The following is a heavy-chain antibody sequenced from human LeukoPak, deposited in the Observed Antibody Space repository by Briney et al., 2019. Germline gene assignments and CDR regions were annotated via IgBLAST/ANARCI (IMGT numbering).Heavy chain of an antibody. CDR1: GDSVSSNSAA. Sequence: SQTLSLTCAISGDSVSSNSAAWNWIRQSPSRGLEWLGRTYYRSKWYNDYAVSVKSRMTINPDTSKNQFSLQLNSVTPEDTAVYYCARERSSSWYSLYYFDYWGQGTLVTVSS. V-gene: IGHV6-1*01. D-gene: IGHD6-13*01. J-gene: IGHJ4*02. CDR3: ARERSSSWYSLYYFDY. CDR2: TYYRSKWYN.